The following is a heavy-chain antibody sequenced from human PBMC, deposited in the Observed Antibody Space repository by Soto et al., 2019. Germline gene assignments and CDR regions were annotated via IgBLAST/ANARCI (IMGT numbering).Heavy chain of an antibody. Sequence: QVQLVQSGAEVKKPGASVKVSCKASGYTFTSYGISWVRQAPGQGLEWMGWISAYNGNTNYAQKLQGRVTMTTDTSKSTAYLELRSLRSDDTAMYYCATTQPGYSISWRPLDYWGQGTLVNFSS. V-gene: IGHV1-18*01. D-gene: IGHD6-13*01. J-gene: IGHJ4*02. CDR1: GYTFTSYG. CDR2: ISAYNGNT. CDR3: ATTQPGYSISWRPLDY.